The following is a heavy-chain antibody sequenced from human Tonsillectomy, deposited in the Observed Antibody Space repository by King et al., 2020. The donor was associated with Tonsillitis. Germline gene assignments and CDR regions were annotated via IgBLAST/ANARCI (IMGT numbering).Heavy chain of an antibody. CDR2: INPNSGAA. D-gene: IGHD4-17*01. CDR1: GYTFTGYY. CDR3: ARGSTVTTYYYYGMDV. J-gene: IGHJ6*02. Sequence: QLVQSGAEVKKPGASVKVSCKASGYTFTGYYIHWVRQAPGQGLEWMGRINPNSGAANYAQKFQGRVTMTRDTSISTAYMELGRLRSDHTVVYYCARGSTVTTYYYYGMDVWGQGTAVTVSS. V-gene: IGHV1-2*05.